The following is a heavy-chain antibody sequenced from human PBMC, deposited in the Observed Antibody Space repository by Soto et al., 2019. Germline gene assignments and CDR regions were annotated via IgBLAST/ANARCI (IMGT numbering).Heavy chain of an antibody. V-gene: IGHV4-34*01. CDR1: GGSFSGYY. CDR2: INHSGST. D-gene: IGHD3-22*01. CDR3: ARPPRPSMMAFDI. J-gene: IGHJ3*02. Sequence: SETLSLTCAVYGGSFSGYYWSLIRQPPGKGLEWIGEINHSGSTNYNPSLKSRVTISVDTSKNQFSLKLSSVTAADTAVYYCARPPRPSMMAFDIWGQGTMVTVSS.